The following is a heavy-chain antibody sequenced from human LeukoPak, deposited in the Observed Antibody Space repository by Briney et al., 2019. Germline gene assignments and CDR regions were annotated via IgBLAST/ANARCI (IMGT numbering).Heavy chain of an antibody. J-gene: IGHJ4*02. V-gene: IGHV3-21*04. CDR3: AKDGDIVVVPAAPY. CDR1: GFTFSNYN. Sequence: GGSLRLSCATSGFTFSNYNMNWVRQAPGKGLEWVSSISSGSSYIYYADSVKGRFTISRDNSKNTLYLQMNSLRAEDTAVYYCAKDGDIVVVPAAPYWGQGTLVTVSS. CDR2: ISSGSSYI. D-gene: IGHD2-2*01.